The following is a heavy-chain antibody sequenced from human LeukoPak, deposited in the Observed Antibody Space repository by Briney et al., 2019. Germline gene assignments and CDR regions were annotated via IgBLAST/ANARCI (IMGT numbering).Heavy chain of an antibody. V-gene: IGHV3-11*01. Sequence: GGSLRLSCAASGFTFSDYYMSWIRQTPGKGLEWVSYISSGGSVTQYADSVKGRFAISRDNARKSLFLQMNSLSAEDTAVYYCAWKTPDVYGGKTDYWGQGTLVTVSS. D-gene: IGHD4-23*01. CDR3: AWKTPDVYGGKTDY. CDR2: ISSGGSVT. CDR1: GFTFSDYY. J-gene: IGHJ4*02.